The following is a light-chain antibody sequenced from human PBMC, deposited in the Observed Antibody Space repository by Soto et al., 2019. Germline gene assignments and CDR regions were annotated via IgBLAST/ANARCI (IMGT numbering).Light chain of an antibody. CDR3: CSYAGSSTFV. CDR2: EGS. Sequence: QSALTQPASVSGSPGQSITISCAGTSSDVGSYIFVSWFQQHPGKAPKLMIYEGSKRPSGVSNRFSGSKSGNTASLTISGLRAEDGANFSCCSYAGSSTFVFGNGTKVPAL. J-gene: IGLJ1*01. V-gene: IGLV2-23*01. CDR1: SSDVGSYIF.